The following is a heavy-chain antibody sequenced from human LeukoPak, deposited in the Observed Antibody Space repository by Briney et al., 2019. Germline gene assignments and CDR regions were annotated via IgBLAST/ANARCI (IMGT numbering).Heavy chain of an antibody. J-gene: IGHJ6*02. D-gene: IGHD3-22*01. CDR2: IYNSGST. V-gene: IGHV4-59*12. CDR3: ARDRVITGGKYGMDV. CDR1: GGSISSYY. Sequence: SETLSLTCTVSGGSISSYYWSWIRQPPGKGLEWIGNIYNSGSTYYNPSLKSRVTISVGTSKNQFSLRLSSVTAADTAVYYCARDRVITGGKYGMDVWGQGTTVTVSS.